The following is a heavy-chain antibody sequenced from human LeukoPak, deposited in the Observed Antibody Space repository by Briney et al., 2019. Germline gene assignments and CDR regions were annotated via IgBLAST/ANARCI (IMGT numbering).Heavy chain of an antibody. Sequence: PGGSLRLSCAASGFTFSSYSMYWVRQAPGKGLEWVAVISYDGSNKYYADSVKGRFTISRDNSKNTLFLQMNSLRAEDTAVYYCPRDVGSSNYFDHWGQGTLVTVSA. CDR2: ISYDGSNK. V-gene: IGHV3-30*04. J-gene: IGHJ4*02. CDR3: PRDVGSSNYFDH. D-gene: IGHD3-10*01. CDR1: GFTFSSYS.